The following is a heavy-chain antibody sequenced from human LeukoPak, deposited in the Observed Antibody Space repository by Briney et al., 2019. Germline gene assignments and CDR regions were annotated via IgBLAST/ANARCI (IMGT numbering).Heavy chain of an antibody. V-gene: IGHV3-23*01. CDR3: AKYTPANYYGSGTTFDY. Sequence: GGSLRLPCAVSGITLSNYGMNWVRQAPGKGLEWVAGISDSGGRTNYADTVKGRFTISRDNSKNTLYLQMNSLRAEDTAVYYCAKYTPANYYGSGTTFDYWGQGTLVTVSS. CDR1: GITLSNYG. D-gene: IGHD3-10*01. CDR2: ISDSGGRT. J-gene: IGHJ4*02.